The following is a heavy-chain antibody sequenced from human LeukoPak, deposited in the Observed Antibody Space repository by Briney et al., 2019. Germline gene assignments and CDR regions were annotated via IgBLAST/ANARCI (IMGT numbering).Heavy chain of an antibody. D-gene: IGHD2-8*02. CDR1: GYTFSNYW. J-gene: IGHJ4*02. CDR3: ARVSTGKYYFDS. Sequence: GGSLRLSCAASGYTFSNYWMHWVRQAPGKGLVWVTRINTDGSTTSYADSVEGRFTISRDNAKDTLYLQMNSLRAEDTAVYYCARVSTGKYYFDSWGQGTLVTVSS. V-gene: IGHV3-74*01. CDR2: INTDGSTT.